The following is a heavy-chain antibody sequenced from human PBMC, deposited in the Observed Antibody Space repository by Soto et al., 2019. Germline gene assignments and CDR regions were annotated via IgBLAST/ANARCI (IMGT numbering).Heavy chain of an antibody. CDR2: ISGSGGTT. CDR3: ARDPQWLVTPAFDY. D-gene: IGHD6-19*01. Sequence: GGSLRLSCVVSGFTFSDHAMNWVRQVPGKGLEWVSGISGSGGTTFYGDSVKGRFTISRDKSKKTLYLQMNSLRAEDTAIYYCARDPQWLVTPAFDYWGQGTLVTVSS. J-gene: IGHJ4*02. CDR1: GFTFSDHA. V-gene: IGHV3-23*01.